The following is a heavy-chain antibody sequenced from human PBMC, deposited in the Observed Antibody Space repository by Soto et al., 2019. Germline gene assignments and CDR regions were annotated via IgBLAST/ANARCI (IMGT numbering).Heavy chain of an antibody. CDR2: INPNSGGT. V-gene: IGHV1-2*02. Sequence: ASVKVSCKASGYTFTGYYMHWVRQAPGQGLEWMGWINPNSGGTNYAQKFRGRVTMTRDTSISTAYMELSRLRSDDTAVYYCARDKEREEQLVPWYYYYGMDVWGQGTTVTVSS. D-gene: IGHD6-6*01. CDR3: ARDKEREEQLVPWYYYYGMDV. CDR1: GYTFTGYY. J-gene: IGHJ6*02.